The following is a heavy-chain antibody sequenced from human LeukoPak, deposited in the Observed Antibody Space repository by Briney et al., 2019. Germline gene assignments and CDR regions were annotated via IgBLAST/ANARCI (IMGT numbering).Heavy chain of an antibody. CDR3: VKGTYYYDSSGHGAFDI. CDR1: GFTFSSYA. V-gene: IGHV3-64D*06. J-gene: IGHJ3*02. D-gene: IGHD3-22*01. Sequence: GGSRRLSCSASGFTFSSYAMHWVRQAPGKGLEYVSAISSNGGSTYYADSVKGRFTISRDNSKNTLYLQMSSLRAEDTAVYYCVKGTYYYDSSGHGAFDIWGQGTMVTVSS. CDR2: ISSNGGST.